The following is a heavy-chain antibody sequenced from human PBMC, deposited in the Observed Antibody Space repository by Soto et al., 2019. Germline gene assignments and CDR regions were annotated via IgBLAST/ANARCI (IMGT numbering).Heavy chain of an antibody. J-gene: IGHJ5*02. CDR3: AGVGHFWSSYSRSWYAWFDP. V-gene: IGHV4-34*01. D-gene: IGHD6-13*01. CDR2: INHSGST. CDR1: GGSFSGYY. Sequence: SETLSLTCAVYGGSFSGYYWSWIRQPPGKGLEWIGEINHSGSTNYNPSLKSRVTISVDTSKNQFSLKLSSVTAADTAVYYCAGVGHFWSSYSRSWYAWFDPWGQGTLGTVSS.